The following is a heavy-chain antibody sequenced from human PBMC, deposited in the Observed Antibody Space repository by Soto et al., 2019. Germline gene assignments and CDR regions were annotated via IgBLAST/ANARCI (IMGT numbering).Heavy chain of an antibody. CDR1: GFTSSSYA. D-gene: IGHD3-22*01. V-gene: IGHV3-23*01. Sequence: GGSLRLSCASSGFTSSSYAMVRVRHAPGKGVGWVSAISGSGGSTYYADSVKGRFTISRDNSKNTLYLQMNSLRAEDTAVYYSAKDSAYDSSGYYRVYYFDYWGQGTLVTVSS. CDR2: ISGSGGST. CDR3: AKDSAYDSSGYYRVYYFDY. J-gene: IGHJ4*02.